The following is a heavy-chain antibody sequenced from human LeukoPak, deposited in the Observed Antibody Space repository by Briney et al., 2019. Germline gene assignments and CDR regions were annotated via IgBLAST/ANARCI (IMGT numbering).Heavy chain of an antibody. J-gene: IGHJ4*02. V-gene: IGHV3-49*03. D-gene: IGHD6-13*01. CDR1: GFTFGDYA. Sequence: GGSLRLSCTASGFTFGDYAMSWFRQAPGKGLEWVGFIRSKAYGGTTEYAASVKGRFTISRDDSKSIAYLQMNSLKTEDTAVYYCTRPITSSSWANYYLDYWGQGTLVTVSS. CDR3: TRPITSSSWANYYLDY. CDR2: IRSKAYGGTT.